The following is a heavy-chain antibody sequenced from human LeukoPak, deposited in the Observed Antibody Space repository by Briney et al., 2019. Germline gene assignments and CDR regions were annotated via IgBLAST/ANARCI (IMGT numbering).Heavy chain of an antibody. CDR1: GFTFSSFG. V-gene: IGHV3-30*02. Sequence: GGSLRLSCAASGFTFSSFGMHWVRQAPGKGLEWVTSIRYDGRRNHYTDSVKGRFTISRDKSKNTLYLQMNSLRDEDTAVYYCAKDYGDFGDSSSYLDHWGQGTLVTVSS. J-gene: IGHJ4*02. D-gene: IGHD4-17*01. CDR3: AKDYGDFGDSSSYLDH. CDR2: IRYDGRRN.